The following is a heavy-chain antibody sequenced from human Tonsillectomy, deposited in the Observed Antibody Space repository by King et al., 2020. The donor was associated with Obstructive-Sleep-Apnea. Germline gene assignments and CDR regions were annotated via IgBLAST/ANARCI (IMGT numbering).Heavy chain of an antibody. V-gene: IGHV3-21*01. CDR2: ISSSSSYI. J-gene: IGHJ2*01. CDR3: ARDPQSEYYDILTGYYLDL. CDR1: GFTFSSYS. D-gene: IGHD3-9*01. Sequence: VQLVESGGGLVKPGGSLRLSCAASGFTFSSYSMNWVRQAPGKGLEWVSSISSSSSYIYYADSVKGRFTISRDNAKNSLYLQMNSLRAEDTAVYYCARDPQSEYYDILTGYYLDLWGRGTLVTVSS.